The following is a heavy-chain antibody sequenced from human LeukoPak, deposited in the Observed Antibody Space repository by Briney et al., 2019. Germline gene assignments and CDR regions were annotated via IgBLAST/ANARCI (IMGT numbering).Heavy chain of an antibody. Sequence: SETLSLTCGFYGGSLSGYCWSWIRQPPGKGVEGVGEINHSGSTNYNPSLKSRVTISGDTSKNQFSLKLSSVTAADTAVYYCARASYSYDINGWVPFDYWGQGTLVTVSS. V-gene: IGHV4-34*01. CDR3: ARASYSYDINGWVPFDY. CDR1: GGSLSGYC. CDR2: INHSGST. J-gene: IGHJ4*02. D-gene: IGHD3-22*01.